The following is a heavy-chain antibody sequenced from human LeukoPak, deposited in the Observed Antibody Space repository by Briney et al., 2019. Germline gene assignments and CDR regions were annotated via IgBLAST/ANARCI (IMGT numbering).Heavy chain of an antibody. V-gene: IGHV4-59*01. D-gene: IGHD3-22*01. J-gene: IGHJ3*02. Sequence: NSSETLSLTCTVSGDSISGYYWSWIRQPPGKGLEWIGYSYYSGSTKYNPSLKSRVTMSVDTSRNQFSLKLSSVTAADTAVYYCARGGLENGYHSNDGFDIWGQGTMVTVSS. CDR3: ARGGLENGYHSNDGFDI. CDR1: GDSISGYY. CDR2: SYYSGST.